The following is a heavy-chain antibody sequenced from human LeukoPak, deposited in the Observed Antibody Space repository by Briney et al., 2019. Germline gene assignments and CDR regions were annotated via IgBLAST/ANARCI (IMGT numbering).Heavy chain of an antibody. Sequence: SETLSLTCTVSGGSISSYYWSWIRQPPGKGLEWIGRIYTSGSTNYNPSLKSRVTMSVDTSKNQFSLKLSSVTAADTAVYYCARGQGKKYCSSTSCYFDWFDPWGQGTLVTVSS. V-gene: IGHV4-4*07. CDR2: IYTSGST. J-gene: IGHJ5*02. CDR1: GGSISSYY. CDR3: ARGQGKKYCSSTSCYFDWFDP. D-gene: IGHD2-2*01.